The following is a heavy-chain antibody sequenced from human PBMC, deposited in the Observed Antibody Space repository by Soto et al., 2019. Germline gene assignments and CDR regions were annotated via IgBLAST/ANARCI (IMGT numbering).Heavy chain of an antibody. CDR2: IGSGSSSI. D-gene: IGHD4-17*01. V-gene: IGHV3-48*02. CDR1: GFTFSSYG. Sequence: EVQLVESGGGLVQPGGSLRLSCAGSGFTFSSYGMNWVRQAPGEGLVWVSYIGSGSSSIYYADSVKGRFTISRDNARSSLYLQMNSLRDDDTAMYYCARAALYGYDYWGQGTLVAVSS. CDR3: ARAALYGYDY. J-gene: IGHJ4*02.